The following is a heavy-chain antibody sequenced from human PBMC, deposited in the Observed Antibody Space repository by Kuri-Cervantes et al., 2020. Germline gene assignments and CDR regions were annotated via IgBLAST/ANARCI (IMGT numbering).Heavy chain of an antibody. CDR1: GFTFNTYA. J-gene: IGHJ4*02. V-gene: IGHV3-30-3*01. D-gene: IGHD2-15*01. CDR2: ISFDGNNK. Sequence: GESLKISCAASGFTFNTYAVHWVRQAPGKGLEWIALISFDGNNKYYADSVKGRFTISRGNSKNRLHLQMNSVRSEDTAVYYCANASGGGWQPDPFDNWGQGTLVTVSS. CDR3: ANASGGGWQPDPFDN.